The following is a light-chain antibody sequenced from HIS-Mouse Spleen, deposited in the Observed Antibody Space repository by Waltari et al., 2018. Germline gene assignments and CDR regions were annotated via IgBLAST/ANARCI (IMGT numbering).Light chain of an antibody. CDR3: QQYYSTPYT. CDR2: WAS. Sequence: DIVMTQSPDSLAVSLGERATINCKSSQSVLYSPNNKIYLAWYQQKPGQPPKLLIYWASTRESGVPDRFSGSGSGTDFTLTISSLQAEDVAVYYCQQYYSTPYTFGQGTKLEIK. CDR1: QSVLYSPNNKIY. V-gene: IGKV4-1*01. J-gene: IGKJ2*01.